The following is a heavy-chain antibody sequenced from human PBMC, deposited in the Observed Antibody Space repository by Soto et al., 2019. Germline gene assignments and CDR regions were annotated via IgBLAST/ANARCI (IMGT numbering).Heavy chain of an antibody. J-gene: IGHJ4*02. CDR1: GYTFTSYD. CDR2: MNPNSGNT. Sequence: GASVKVSCKASGYTFTSYDINWVRQATGQGLERMGWMNPNSGNTGYAQKFQSRDTMTRNTSISTAYMELSSLRSEDTAVYYRAGGGKCTLIVVVVRNFDYWGQGXLFTVYS. CDR3: AGGGKCTLIVVVVRNFDY. V-gene: IGHV1-8*01. D-gene: IGHD3-22*01.